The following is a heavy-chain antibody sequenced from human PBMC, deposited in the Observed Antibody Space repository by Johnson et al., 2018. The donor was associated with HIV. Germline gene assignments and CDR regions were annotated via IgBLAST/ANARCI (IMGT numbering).Heavy chain of an antibody. J-gene: IGHJ3*02. CDR2: IRYDGSNK. V-gene: IGHV3-30*02. CDR3: TTDPPGMSSTSEREAFDI. CDR1: GFTFSSYG. D-gene: IGHD2-2*01. Sequence: VQLVESGGDVVQPERSLRLSCAASGFTFSSYGMHWVRQAPGKGLEWVAFIRYDGSNKYYADSVKGRFTISRDNSKNTLYLQMNSLKTEDTAVYYCTTDPPGMSSTSEREAFDIWGQGTMVTVSS.